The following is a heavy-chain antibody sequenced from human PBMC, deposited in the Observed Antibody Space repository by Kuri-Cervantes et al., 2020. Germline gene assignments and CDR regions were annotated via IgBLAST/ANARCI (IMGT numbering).Heavy chain of an antibody. V-gene: IGHV1-69*05. CDR2: IIPIFGTA. D-gene: IGHD3-16*01. J-gene: IGHJ1*01. CDR1: GGTFSSYA. CDR3: AADRAYYDNVWGSTRAEYFQH. Sequence: SVKVSCKASGGTFSSYAISWVRQAPGQGLEWMGGIIPIFGTANYAQKFQERVTITRDMSTSTAYMELSSLRSEDTAVYYCAADRAYYDNVWGSTRAEYFQHWGQGTQVTVSS.